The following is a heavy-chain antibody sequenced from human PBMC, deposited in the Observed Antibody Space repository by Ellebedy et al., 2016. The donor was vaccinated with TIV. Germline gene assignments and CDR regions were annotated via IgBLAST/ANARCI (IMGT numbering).Heavy chain of an antibody. V-gene: IGHV3-30*03. CDR1: GFTFSSYG. D-gene: IGHD3-10*01. Sequence: GESLKISCAASGFTFSSYGMHWVRQAPGKGLEWVAVVSYDGSNKYYADSVKGRFTISRDNAKNSLYLQMTGLRAEDTAVYYCARDGLNAWLDLWGHGTLVTVSS. CDR3: ARDGLNAWLDL. J-gene: IGHJ5*02. CDR2: VSYDGSNK.